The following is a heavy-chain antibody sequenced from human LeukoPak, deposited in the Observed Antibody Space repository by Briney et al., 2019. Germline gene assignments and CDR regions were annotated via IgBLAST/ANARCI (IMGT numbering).Heavy chain of an antibody. Sequence: GGSLGLSCAASGFTFSDYSMNWVRQAPGKGLEWVPSILSGGAYTYYADSVKGRFTISRDDAKNSLYLQMNSLRVEDTAMYYCARARSPSDHWGQGTLVTVSS. CDR1: GFTFSDYS. J-gene: IGHJ4*02. V-gene: IGHV3-21*01. CDR2: ILSGGAYT. CDR3: ARARSPSDH.